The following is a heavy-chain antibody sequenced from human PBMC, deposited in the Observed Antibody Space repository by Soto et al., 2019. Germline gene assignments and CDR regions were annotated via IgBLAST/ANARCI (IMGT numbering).Heavy chain of an antibody. V-gene: IGHV3-9*01. CDR2: ISWNSGSI. CDR1: GFTFDDYA. Sequence: GGSLRLSCAASGFTFDDYAMHWVRQAPGKGLEWVSGISWNSGSIGYADSVKGRFTISRDNAKNSLYLQMNSLRAEDTALYYCAKASRYCSGGSCYLYYYYGMDVWGQGTTVTVSS. D-gene: IGHD2-15*01. CDR3: AKASRYCSGGSCYLYYYYGMDV. J-gene: IGHJ6*02.